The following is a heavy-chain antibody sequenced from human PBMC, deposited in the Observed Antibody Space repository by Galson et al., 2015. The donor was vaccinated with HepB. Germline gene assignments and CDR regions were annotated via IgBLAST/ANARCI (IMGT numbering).Heavy chain of an antibody. J-gene: IGHJ5*02. CDR1: GFTFSNYG. V-gene: IGHV3-30*18. Sequence: SLRLSCAASGFTFSNYGMHWVRQAPGKGPEWVALIYNDGTNKYYGDSVKGRFTISREDSTNTLYLQMDSLRADDTAVYFCAKDAGTCYDYLNRNWFDPWGQGTLVTVSS. CDR3: AKDAGTCYDYLNRNWFDP. D-gene: IGHD5-12*01. CDR2: IYNDGTNK.